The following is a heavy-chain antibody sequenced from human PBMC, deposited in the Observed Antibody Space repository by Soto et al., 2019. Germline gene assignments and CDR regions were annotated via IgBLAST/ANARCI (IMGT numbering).Heavy chain of an antibody. CDR1: GGSISGRC. CDR3: AKSHYDSSGYYIIDH. CDR2: FCYTGST. D-gene: IGHD3-22*01. J-gene: IGHJ5*02. Sequence: SETLSLTCTVSGGSISGRCWSWVRRSPGKGLEWIGYFCYTGSTNYNPSLKSRVTISVDRSKTQCSLKLTSVTAADTAVYYCAKSHYDSSGYYIIDHWGQGTLVTVSS. V-gene: IGHV4-59*01.